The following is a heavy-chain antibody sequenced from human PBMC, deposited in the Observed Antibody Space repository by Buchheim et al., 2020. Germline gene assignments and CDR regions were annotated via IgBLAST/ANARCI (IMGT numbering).Heavy chain of an antibody. CDR2: ISSSSSYI. CDR3: ARWPASLVDPEGWFDP. V-gene: IGHV3-21*01. CDR1: GFTFSSYS. D-gene: IGHD6-6*01. J-gene: IGHJ5*02. Sequence: EVQLMESGGGLVKPGGSLRLSCAASGFTFSSYSMNWVRQAPGKGLEWVSSISSSSSYIYYAASVKGRFTISRDNAKNSLYLQMNSLRAEDTAVYYCARWPASLVDPEGWFDPWGQGTL.